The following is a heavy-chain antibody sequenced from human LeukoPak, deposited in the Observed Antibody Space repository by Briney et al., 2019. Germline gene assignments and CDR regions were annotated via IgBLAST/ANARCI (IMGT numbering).Heavy chain of an antibody. CDR3: ARDISAPDHYFDY. Sequence: GGSLRLSCAASGFTFSNFWMTWVRQAPGKGLEWVANIKHDGSEKHYVDSVKGRFTISRDNAKNSLFLQMSSLRAEDTAVYYCARDISAPDHYFDYWGQGTLVTVSS. V-gene: IGHV3-7*01. D-gene: IGHD6-13*01. CDR2: IKHDGSEK. CDR1: GFTFSNFW. J-gene: IGHJ4*02.